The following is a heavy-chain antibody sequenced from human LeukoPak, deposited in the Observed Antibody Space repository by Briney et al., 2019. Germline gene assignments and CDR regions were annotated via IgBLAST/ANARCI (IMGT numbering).Heavy chain of an antibody. CDR1: GFTFSSYW. D-gene: IGHD6-19*01. CDR2: IKQDGSET. Sequence: GGSLRLSCAASGFTFSSYWMSWVRQAPGKGLEWVANIKQDGSETYYVDSVKGRFTISRDNAKNSLYLQMNSLRAEDTAVYYCAREYSSGWYGTNLDYWGQGTLVTVSS. J-gene: IGHJ4*02. V-gene: IGHV3-7*01. CDR3: AREYSSGWYGTNLDY.